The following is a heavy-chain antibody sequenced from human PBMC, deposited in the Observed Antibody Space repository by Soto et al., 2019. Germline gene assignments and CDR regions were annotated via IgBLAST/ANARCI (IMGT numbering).Heavy chain of an antibody. D-gene: IGHD3-22*01. J-gene: IGHJ4*02. CDR2: ISSSGTTI. V-gene: IGHV3-11*01. Sequence: GGSLRLSCPTSGLNFSDYYMSWIRQAPGKGLEWISYISSSGTTIKYADSVKGRFTVSRDNAKNSLYLQMSSLRAEDTAVYYCAVKQQSSAFLIVYWGQGALVTISS. CDR3: AVKQQSSAFLIVY. CDR1: GLNFSDYY.